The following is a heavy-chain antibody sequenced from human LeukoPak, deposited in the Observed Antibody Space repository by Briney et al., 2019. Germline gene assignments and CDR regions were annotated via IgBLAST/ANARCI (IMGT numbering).Heavy chain of an antibody. Sequence: SETLSLTCRVSGGSISGHYWSWIRQPPGKGLEWLGYIYYSGTTNYSPSLKSRVTISVDTSKNQFSLKLSSVTAADTAVYYCVRENLGGDYWGQGTLVTVSS. CDR3: VRENLGGDY. D-gene: IGHD3-16*01. CDR2: IYYSGTT. J-gene: IGHJ4*02. CDR1: GGSISGHY. V-gene: IGHV4-59*11.